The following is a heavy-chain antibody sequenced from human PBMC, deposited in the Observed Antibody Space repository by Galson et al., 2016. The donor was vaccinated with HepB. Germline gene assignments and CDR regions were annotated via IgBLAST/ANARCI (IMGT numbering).Heavy chain of an antibody. J-gene: IGHJ3*02. V-gene: IGHV3-30-3*01. D-gene: IGHD3-22*01. Sequence: SLRLSCAASGFTFNSYWMAWVRQAPGKGPEWVAGISYDGSKKYYADSVQGRFTISRDNSKNTLYLQMNSLRVEDTAMYYCARESARTFYYDSSGYRWAFDIWGQGTMVTVSS. CDR2: ISYDGSKK. CDR1: GFTFNSYW. CDR3: ARESARTFYYDSSGYRWAFDI.